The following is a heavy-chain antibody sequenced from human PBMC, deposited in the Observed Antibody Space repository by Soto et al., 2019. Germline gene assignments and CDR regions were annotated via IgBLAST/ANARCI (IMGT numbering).Heavy chain of an antibody. CDR1: GFTFSDYW. J-gene: IGHJ5*02. D-gene: IGHD4-17*01. CDR3: VRSMTTLTIDWLDP. Sequence: EVQLVESGGGLVQRGGSLRLSCAASGFTFSDYWMHWDRQAPGKGPVWLSRINGDGSNTNHAHFVKGRFTISRDNAKNTLYLQINSLRAEDTAVYYCVRSMTTLTIDWLDPWGRGTQVTVSS. V-gene: IGHV3-74*01. CDR2: INGDGSNT.